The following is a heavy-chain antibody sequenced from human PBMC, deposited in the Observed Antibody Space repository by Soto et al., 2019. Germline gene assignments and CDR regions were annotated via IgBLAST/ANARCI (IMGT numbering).Heavy chain of an antibody. CDR3: ARARGMDV. Sequence: GGSLRLSCAASGFTVSSHYMSWVRQAPGKGLEWISVIYSGGSTYYADSVEGRFTISRENSKNTLYLQMNSLRAEDTAVYYCARARGMDVWGQGTTVTVSS. V-gene: IGHV3-53*01. J-gene: IGHJ6*02. CDR1: GFTVSSHY. CDR2: IYSGGST.